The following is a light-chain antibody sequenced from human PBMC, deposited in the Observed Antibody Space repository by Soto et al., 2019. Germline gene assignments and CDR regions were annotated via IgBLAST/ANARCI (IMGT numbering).Light chain of an antibody. CDR1: QSVSTN. CDR2: ATS. J-gene: IGKJ5*01. V-gene: IGKV3-15*01. CDR3: QQYDNKPPIT. Sequence: EIVMTQSPATLSVSPGERATLSCRASQSVSTNLAWYQQKPGQAPRLLIYATSTRATGIPDRFTGSGSWTEFTLTISSPQSEDFAVYHCQQYDNKPPITFGPGTRLEIK.